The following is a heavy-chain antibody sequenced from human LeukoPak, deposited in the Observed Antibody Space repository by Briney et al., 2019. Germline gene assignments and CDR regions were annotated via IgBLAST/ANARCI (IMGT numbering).Heavy chain of an antibody. J-gene: IGHJ5*02. V-gene: IGHV3-7*01. CDR2: IKQDGSEQ. D-gene: IGHD3-10*01. CDR3: ARPLMYYYGSETYFWFDP. Sequence: GGSLRLSCAASGFTFSSYEMNWVRQAPGKGLEWVANIKQDGSEQYYVDSVKGRFTISRDNAKNSLSLQMNSLRAEDTAVYYCARPLMYYYGSETYFWFDPWGQGTLVTVSS. CDR1: GFTFSSYE.